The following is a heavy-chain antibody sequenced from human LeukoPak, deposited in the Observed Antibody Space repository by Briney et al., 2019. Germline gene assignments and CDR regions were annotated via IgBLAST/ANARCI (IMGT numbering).Heavy chain of an antibody. Sequence: SETLSLTCTVSGGTISSDYWSWIRQPPGRGLEWIGYIYYSGSTNYNPSLKSRVTISVDTSRNQFSLKLSSVTAADTAVYYCARETYYYGSGSYSPDYWGQGTLVTVSS. J-gene: IGHJ4*02. CDR1: GGTISSDY. CDR3: ARETYYYGSGSYSPDY. V-gene: IGHV4-59*01. D-gene: IGHD3-10*01. CDR2: IYYSGST.